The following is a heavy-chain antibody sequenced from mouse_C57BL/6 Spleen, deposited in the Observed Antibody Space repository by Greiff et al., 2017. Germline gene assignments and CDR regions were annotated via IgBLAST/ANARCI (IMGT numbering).Heavy chain of an antibody. CDR1: GYAFTNYL. CDR2: INPGSGGT. D-gene: IGHD1-1*01. J-gene: IGHJ2*01. Sequence: VKLQQSGAELVRPGTSVKVSCKASGYAFTNYLIEWVKQRPGQGLEWIGVINPGSGGTNYNEKFKGKATLTADKSSSTAYMQLSSLTSEDSAVYICARWDYYGSSLDYWGHGTTLTVSS. V-gene: IGHV1-54*01. CDR3: ARWDYYGSSLDY.